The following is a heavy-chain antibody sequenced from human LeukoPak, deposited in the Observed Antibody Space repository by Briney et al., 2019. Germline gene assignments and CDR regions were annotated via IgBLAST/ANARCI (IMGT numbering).Heavy chain of an antibody. J-gene: IGHJ4*02. CDR2: ISAYNGNT. Sequence: ASVKVSCKASGYTFTSYGISWVRQAPGQGLEWMGWISAYNGNTNYAQKLQGRVTMTTDTSTSTAYMELRSLRSDDTAVYYCARVHASGMPAAGAGFDNWGQGTLVTVPS. V-gene: IGHV1-18*01. D-gene: IGHD6-13*01. CDR1: GYTFTSYG. CDR3: ARVHASGMPAAGAGFDN.